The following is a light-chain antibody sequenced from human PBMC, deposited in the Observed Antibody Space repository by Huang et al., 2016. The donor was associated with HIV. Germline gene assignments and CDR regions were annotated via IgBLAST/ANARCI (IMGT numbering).Light chain of an antibody. J-gene: IGKJ1*01. V-gene: IGKV3D-15*01. CDR2: GAS. Sequence: IVMTQSPATLSVSPGERATLSCRASAGVSNNVAWYQQRPGQTPRLLIHGASTRHTGIPAKFSGRGSGTEFTLTITSLQPEDSAVYYCQQYNNCPPWTFGPGTQVEI. CDR3: QQYNNCPPWT. CDR1: AGVSNN.